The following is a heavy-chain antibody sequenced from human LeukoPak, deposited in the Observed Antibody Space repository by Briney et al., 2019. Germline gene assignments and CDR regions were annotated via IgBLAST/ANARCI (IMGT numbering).Heavy chain of an antibody. V-gene: IGHV3-23*01. J-gene: IGHJ4*02. CDR1: GFSFSSYA. D-gene: IGHD4-17*01. CDR2: ISGSGSST. Sequence: GGSLRLSCAASGFSFSSYAMTWVRQAPGKGLEWVSAISGSGSSTYYADSVKGRFTISRDNAKYSLYLQMNSLRAEDTAVYYCVRGSYGAYDYWGQGSLVTVSS. CDR3: VRGSYGAYDY.